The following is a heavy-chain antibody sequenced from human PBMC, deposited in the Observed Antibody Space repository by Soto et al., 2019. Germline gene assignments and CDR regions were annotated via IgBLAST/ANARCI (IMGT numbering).Heavy chain of an antibody. D-gene: IGHD5-12*01. J-gene: IGHJ6*02. CDR2: IRSKGYGGTT. Sequence: GGSLRLSCTASGFIFGDYEMSWFRQAPGKGLEWVGFIRSKGYGGTTEYAASVKGRFTISRDDSKSIAYLQMNSLKTEDTAVYYCSRYLRSGYDWGFYYGMDVWGQGTTVTVSS. V-gene: IGHV3-49*03. CDR1: GFIFGDYE. CDR3: SRYLRSGYDWGFYYGMDV.